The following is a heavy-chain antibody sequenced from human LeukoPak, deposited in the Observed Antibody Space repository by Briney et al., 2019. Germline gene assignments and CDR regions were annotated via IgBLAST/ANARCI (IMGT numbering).Heavy chain of an antibody. CDR2: IHSSGST. J-gene: IGHJ5*02. CDR1: GGSINTYY. CDR3: SRPGIRNWFDP. D-gene: IGHD3-10*01. Sequence: PSETLSLTCSVSGGSINTYYWSCIRQPAGKGLEWIGRIHSSGSTHYNPSLKSRVTMSLDTSKNQFSLKLTSVTAADTAVYFCSRPGIRNWFDPWGQGTLVTVSS. V-gene: IGHV4-4*07.